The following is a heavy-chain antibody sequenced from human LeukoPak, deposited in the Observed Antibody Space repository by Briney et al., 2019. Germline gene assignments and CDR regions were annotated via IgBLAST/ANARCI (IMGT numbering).Heavy chain of an antibody. D-gene: IGHD3-10*01. CDR1: GYTFTGYY. CDR2: INPNSGGT. Sequence: ASVKVSCTASGYTFTGYYMHWVRQAPGQGLEWMGWINPNSGGTNYAQKFQGRVTMTRDTSISTAYMELSRLRSDDTAVYYCARDSLWFGELLVAFDIWGRGTMVTVSS. V-gene: IGHV1-2*02. J-gene: IGHJ3*02. CDR3: ARDSLWFGELLVAFDI.